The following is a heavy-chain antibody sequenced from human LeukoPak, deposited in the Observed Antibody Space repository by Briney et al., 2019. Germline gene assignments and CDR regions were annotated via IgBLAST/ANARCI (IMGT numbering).Heavy chain of an antibody. CDR2: IIPIFGTA. Sequence: SVKVSCKAPGGTFSSYAISWVRQAPEQGLEWMGGIIPIFGTANYAQKFQGRVTITTDESTSTAYMELSSLRSEDTAVYYCARVVVVCRLWWFDPWGQGTLVTVSS. V-gene: IGHV1-69*05. D-gene: IGHD2-15*01. CDR3: ARVVVVCRLWWFDP. CDR1: GGTFSSYA. J-gene: IGHJ5*02.